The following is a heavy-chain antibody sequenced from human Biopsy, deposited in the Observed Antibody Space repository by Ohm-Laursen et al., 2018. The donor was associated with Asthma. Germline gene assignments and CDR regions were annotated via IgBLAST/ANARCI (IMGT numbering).Heavy chain of an antibody. CDR1: GFTFSRYG. D-gene: IGHD2-21*02. V-gene: IGHV3-30*03. Sequence: SLRLSCAASGFTFSRYGMHWVRQAPGKGLEWVAVISYDGSNKYYGDSVQGRFTISRDNSKNTLYLQMNSLRAEDTAVYYCASYEVVTSILPLDVWGQGTTVTVSS. J-gene: IGHJ6*02. CDR3: ASYEVVTSILPLDV. CDR2: ISYDGSNK.